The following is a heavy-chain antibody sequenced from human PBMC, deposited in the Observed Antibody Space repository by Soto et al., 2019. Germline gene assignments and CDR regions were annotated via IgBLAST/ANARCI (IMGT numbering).Heavy chain of an antibody. CDR2: ISAYNGNT. D-gene: IGHD1-7*01. CDR3: ARRPMPSPTNYRLDV. J-gene: IGHJ6*04. Sequence: GASVKVSCKASGYTFTSYGISWVRQAPGQGLEWMGWISAYNGNTNYAQKLQGRVTMTTDTSTSTAYMELRSLRSAADTAVYYCARRPMPSPTNYRLDVWATGTTVTVSS. CDR1: GYTFTSYG. V-gene: IGHV1-18*01.